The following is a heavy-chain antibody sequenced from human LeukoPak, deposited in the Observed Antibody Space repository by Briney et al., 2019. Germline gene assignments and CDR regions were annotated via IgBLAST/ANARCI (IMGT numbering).Heavy chain of an antibody. CDR2: IKQDGSAK. CDR1: GFTFNRYW. Sequence: GGPLRLSCAASGFTFNRYWMSWVRQAPGKELQWVANIKQDGSAKYYVDSVKGRFTISRDNAKNSLYLQMNSLRAEDTAVYYCARPLKYYYGSETYFWFDPWGQGTLVTVSS. D-gene: IGHD3-10*01. V-gene: IGHV3-7*01. J-gene: IGHJ5*02. CDR3: ARPLKYYYGSETYFWFDP.